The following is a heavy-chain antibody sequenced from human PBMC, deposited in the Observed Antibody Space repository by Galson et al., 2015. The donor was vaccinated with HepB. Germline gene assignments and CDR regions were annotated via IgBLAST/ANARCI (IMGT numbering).Heavy chain of an antibody. CDR3: ARAEVGYNSWSLFRN. CDR2: INGDGSST. Sequence: SLRLSCAASGFTFSRYWMHWVRQGPGKGLVWVSRINGDGSSTTYADSVKGRFTISRDNAKNTLYLQMSSLRAEDTAMYYCARAEVGYNSWSLFRNWGQGTLVTVSS. CDR1: GFTFSRYW. D-gene: IGHD5-24*01. J-gene: IGHJ4*02. V-gene: IGHV3-74*01.